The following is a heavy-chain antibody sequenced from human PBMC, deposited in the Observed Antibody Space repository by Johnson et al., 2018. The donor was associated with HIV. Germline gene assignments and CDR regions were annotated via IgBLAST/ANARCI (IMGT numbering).Heavy chain of an antibody. J-gene: IGHJ3*02. CDR1: GFTFDDYV. CDR2: ISWNSGSI. D-gene: IGHD3-22*01. Sequence: VQLVESGGGLVQPGRSLRLSCAASGFTFDDYVMHWVRQAPGKGLEWVSGISWNSGSIGYADSVKGRFTISRDSAKNSLYLQMKSLRPEDTAFYYCAKGLDSSGYVGAFDIWGQGTMVTVSS. V-gene: IGHV3-9*01. CDR3: AKGLDSSGYVGAFDI.